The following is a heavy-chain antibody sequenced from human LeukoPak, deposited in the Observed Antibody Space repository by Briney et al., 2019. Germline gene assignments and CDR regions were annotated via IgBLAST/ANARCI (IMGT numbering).Heavy chain of an antibody. D-gene: IGHD6-19*01. CDR2: IYSGGST. V-gene: IGHV3-53*01. CDR3: ARGTQQWLVLDY. Sequence: GGSLRLSCAVSGFTVSSNYMSWVRQAPGKGLEWASVIYSGGSTYYADSVKGRFTISRDNSKNTLYLQMNSLRAEDTAVYYCARGTQQWLVLDYWGQGTLVTVSS. J-gene: IGHJ4*02. CDR1: GFTVSSNY.